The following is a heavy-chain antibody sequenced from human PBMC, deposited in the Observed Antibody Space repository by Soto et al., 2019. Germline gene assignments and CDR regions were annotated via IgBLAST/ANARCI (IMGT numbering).Heavy chain of an antibody. CDR3: AKDNRYGMDV. J-gene: IGHJ6*02. CDR2: ISYDGSNK. Sequence: VGSLRLSCAVSGFTFRGYGMHWVSQAPGKGLEWVAVISYDGSNKYYADSVKGRFTISRDNSKNTLYLQMNSLRAEDTAVYYCAKDNRYGMDVWVQGTTVTVSS. CDR1: GFTFRGYG. V-gene: IGHV3-30*18.